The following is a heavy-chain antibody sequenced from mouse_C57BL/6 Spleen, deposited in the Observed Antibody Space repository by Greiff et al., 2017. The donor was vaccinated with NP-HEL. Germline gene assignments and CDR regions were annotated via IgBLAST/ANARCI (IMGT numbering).Heavy chain of an antibody. CDR2: IRSKSDNYTT. CDR3: TFITTVVATGAMDY. J-gene: IGHJ4*01. D-gene: IGHD1-1*01. CDR1: GFTFSNYW. V-gene: IGHV6-3*01. Sequence: EVMLVASGGGLVQPGGSMKLSCVASGFTFSNYWMNWVRQSPEKGLEWVAQIRSKSDNYTTHYAESVKGRFTISRDDSKSSFYLQMNNLRADDTGIYYFTFITTVVATGAMDYWGQGTSVTVSS.